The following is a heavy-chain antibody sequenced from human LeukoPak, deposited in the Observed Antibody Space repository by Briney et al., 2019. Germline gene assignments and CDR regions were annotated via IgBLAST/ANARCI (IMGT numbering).Heavy chain of an antibody. V-gene: IGHV3-48*01. J-gene: IGHJ6*02. Sequence: PGGSLRLSCAASGFTFSSHSMDWVRQAPGKGLEWVSYISSSGSIIYYADSVKGRLTISRDNAKNSLYLQMNGLRAEDTAVYYCARDYETAGYGMDVWGQGTTVTVSS. D-gene: IGHD6-13*01. CDR1: GFTFSSHS. CDR3: ARDYETAGYGMDV. CDR2: ISSSGSII.